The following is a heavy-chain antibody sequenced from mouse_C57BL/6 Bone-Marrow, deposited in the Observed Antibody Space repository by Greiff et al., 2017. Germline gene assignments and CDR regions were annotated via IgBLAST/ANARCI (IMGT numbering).Heavy chain of an antibody. Sequence: QVQLKQPGAELVRPGSSVKLSCKASGYTFTSYWMDWVKQRPGQGLEWIGNIYPSDSETHYNQKFKDKATLTVDKSSSTAYMQLSSLTSEDSAVYYCAFYYYYFDVWGTGTTVTVSS. J-gene: IGHJ1*03. D-gene: IGHD2-1*01. CDR3: AFYYYYFDV. V-gene: IGHV1-61*01. CDR2: IYPSDSET. CDR1: GYTFTSYW.